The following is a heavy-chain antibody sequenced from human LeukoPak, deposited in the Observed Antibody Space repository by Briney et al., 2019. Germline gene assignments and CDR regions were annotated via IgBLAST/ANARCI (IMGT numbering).Heavy chain of an antibody. V-gene: IGHV3-30-3*01. CDR2: ISYDGNTI. CDR1: EVAFRNYA. Sequence: GGSLRLSCAASEVAFRNYAVHWVRQAPGKGLQWVAVISYDGNTIHYADSVKGRFIISRDTSKNTLYLQMNSLRAEDTAVYYCARSGGLQKFDYWGQGTLVTVSS. CDR3: ARSGGLQKFDY. J-gene: IGHJ4*02. D-gene: IGHD4-11*01.